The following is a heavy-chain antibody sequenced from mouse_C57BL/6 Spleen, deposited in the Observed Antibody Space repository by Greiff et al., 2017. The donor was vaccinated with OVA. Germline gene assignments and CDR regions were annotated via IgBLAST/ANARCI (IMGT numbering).Heavy chain of an antibody. V-gene: IGHV1-82*01. CDR2: IYPGDGDT. Sequence: VQRVESGPELVKPGASVKISCKASGYAFSSSWMNWVKQRPGKGLEWIGRIYPGDGDTNYNGKFKGKATLTADKSSSTAYMQLSSLTSEDSAVYSCARGSSPYWYFDVWGTGTTVTVSS. D-gene: IGHD1-1*01. CDR3: ARGSSPYWYFDV. CDR1: GYAFSSSW. J-gene: IGHJ1*03.